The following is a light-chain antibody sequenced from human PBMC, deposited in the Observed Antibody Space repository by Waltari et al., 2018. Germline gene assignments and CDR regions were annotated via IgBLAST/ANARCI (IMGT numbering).Light chain of an antibody. J-gene: IGKJ3*01. V-gene: IGKV1-12*01. Sequence: DIQMTQSPSSVSASIGDRVTIPCRASQDIGHRLAWYQQKPGKAPNLLIYGTSSLQTGVPSRFSGSGSGTEFTLTISSLQPEDFATYYCQQAKSFPITFGPGTKVDIK. CDR1: QDIGHR. CDR3: QQAKSFPIT. CDR2: GTS.